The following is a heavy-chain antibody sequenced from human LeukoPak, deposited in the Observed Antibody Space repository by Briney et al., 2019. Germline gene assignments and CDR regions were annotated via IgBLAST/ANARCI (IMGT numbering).Heavy chain of an antibody. Sequence: GGSLRLSCVGSGFNFRAYNLNWVRQAPGKGLEWVSDISGSSSYTDYADSVKGRSTISKDNANGSVFLQMDSLRAEDTAVYYCARGHNSGYYLKYWGQGTLVTVSS. J-gene: IGHJ4*02. D-gene: IGHD3-22*01. CDR3: ARGHNSGYYLKY. V-gene: IGHV3-21*05. CDR1: GFNFRAYN. CDR2: ISGSSSYT.